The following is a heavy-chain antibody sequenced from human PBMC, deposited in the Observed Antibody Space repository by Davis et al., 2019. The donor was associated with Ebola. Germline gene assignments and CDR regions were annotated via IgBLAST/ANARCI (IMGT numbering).Heavy chain of an antibody. D-gene: IGHD2-15*01. CDR1: GFSFNHFA. J-gene: IGHJ4*01. Sequence: GESLKISCVGSGFSFNHFALHWVRQAPGRGLEWVALISYDSSSDDYVGSVKGRFTISRDNSKNTLYLQMDGLTTADTAVYYCVKDTNRWFRTISYFDFWGQGTLVSVSS. V-gene: IGHV3-30*18. CDR2: ISYDSSSD. CDR3: VKDTNRWFRTISYFDF.